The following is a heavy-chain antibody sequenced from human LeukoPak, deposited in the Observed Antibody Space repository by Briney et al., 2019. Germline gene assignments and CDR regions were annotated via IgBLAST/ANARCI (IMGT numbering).Heavy chain of an antibody. V-gene: IGHV4-39*01. CDR2: IYYSGST. CDR1: GVSISSSTYY. J-gene: IGHJ4*02. Sequence: SETLSLTCTVSGVSISSSTYYWGWIRQPPGKGLEWIGRIYYSGSTYYNPSLKSRVAISVDTSKNQFFLKLNSVTAADTAVYYCASPLAVGASDYWGQGTLVTVSS. D-gene: IGHD1-26*01. CDR3: ASPLAVGASDY.